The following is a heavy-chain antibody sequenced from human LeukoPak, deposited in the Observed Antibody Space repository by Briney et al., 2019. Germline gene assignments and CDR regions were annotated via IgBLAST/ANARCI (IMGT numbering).Heavy chain of an antibody. D-gene: IGHD6-19*01. J-gene: IGHJ4*02. CDR1: GYTLTELS. V-gene: IGHV1-24*01. CDR2: FDPEDGET. CDR3: ATDLKTQWLVMSY. Sequence: ASVKVSCKVPGYTLTELSMHWVRQAPGKGLEWMGGFDPEDGETIYAQKFQGRVTMTEDTSTDTAYMELSSLRSEDTAVYYCATDLKTQWLVMSYWGQGTLVTVSS.